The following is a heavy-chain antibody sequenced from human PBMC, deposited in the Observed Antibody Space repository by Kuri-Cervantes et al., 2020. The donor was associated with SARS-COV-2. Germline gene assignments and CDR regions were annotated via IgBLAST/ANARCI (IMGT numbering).Heavy chain of an antibody. CDR1: GFTFSSYA. Sequence: GESLKISCAASGFTFSSYAMHWVRQAPGKGLEWVAVISYDGSNKYYADSVKGRFTISRDNSKNTLYLQMNSLRAEDTAVYYCARDYSSSWYKTFDYGGQGTLVTVSS. CDR2: ISYDGSNK. V-gene: IGHV3-30-3*01. CDR3: ARDYSSSWYKTFDY. J-gene: IGHJ4*02. D-gene: IGHD6-13*01.